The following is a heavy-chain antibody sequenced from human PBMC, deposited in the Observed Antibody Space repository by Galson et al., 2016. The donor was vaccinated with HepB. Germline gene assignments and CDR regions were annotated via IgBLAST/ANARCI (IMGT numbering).Heavy chain of an antibody. CDR3: TRRDGFWAGWTY. D-gene: IGHD3/OR15-3a*01. V-gene: IGHV1-46*01. CDR2: INPSGGSP. Sequence: SVKVSCKASGYTFTTYNIHWVRLAPGQGLEWMGIINPSGGSPNYAQKFQGRVTLTSATSTSTVYMQLGSLRSDDTALYYCTRRDGFWAGWTYWGQGTLVTVSS. CDR1: GYTFTTYN. J-gene: IGHJ4*02.